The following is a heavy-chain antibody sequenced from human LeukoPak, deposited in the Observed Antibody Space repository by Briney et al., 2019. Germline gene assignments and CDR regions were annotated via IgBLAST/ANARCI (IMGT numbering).Heavy chain of an antibody. J-gene: IGHJ3*02. CDR2: IKQDGSEK. Sequence: GGSLRPSCAASGFTFSSYWMSWVRQAPGKGLEWVANIKQDGSEKYYVDSVKGRFTISRDNAKNSLYLQMNSLRAEDTAVYYCARVYGPYAFDIWGQGTMVTVSS. CDR1: GFTFSSYW. CDR3: ARVYGPYAFDI. V-gene: IGHV3-7*04. D-gene: IGHD3-10*01.